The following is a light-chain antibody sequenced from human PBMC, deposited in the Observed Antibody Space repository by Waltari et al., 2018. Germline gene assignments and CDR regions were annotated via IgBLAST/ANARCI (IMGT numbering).Light chain of an antibody. CDR2: WAS. Sequence: DFVMTQSPDSLAVSLGERAPINCTSRQNVLNNSNRRNYLAWYQQKPRQPPKLLFYWASTRESGLPDRFSATGSGTDFTLTITSLLAEDVATYYCQQYYSTPPTFGQGTKVEIK. CDR3: QQYYSTPPT. J-gene: IGKJ1*01. V-gene: IGKV4-1*01. CDR1: QNVLNNSNRRNY.